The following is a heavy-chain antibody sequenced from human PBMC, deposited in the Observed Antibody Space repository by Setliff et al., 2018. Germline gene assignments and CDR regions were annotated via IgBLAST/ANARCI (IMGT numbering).Heavy chain of an antibody. J-gene: IGHJ4*02. CDR2: IYWDDVR. CDR3: AHRGGYGADSLYYFDV. D-gene: IGHD3-10*01. Sequence: SGLRGEPTQTLTLTCSFSGFSLRSSGMAVGWIRQPPGKALEWLALIYWDDVRRYSLFLKNRLTITQDTSKNQVVLTLTNMDPVDTATYYCAHRGGYGADSLYYFDVWGQGTLVTVSS. CDR1: GFSLRSSGMA. V-gene: IGHV2-5*02.